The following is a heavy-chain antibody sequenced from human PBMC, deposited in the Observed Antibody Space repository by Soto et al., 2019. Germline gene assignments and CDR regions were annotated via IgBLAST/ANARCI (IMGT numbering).Heavy chain of an antibody. J-gene: IGHJ6*03. CDR1: GGSFNSNF. D-gene: IGHD5-18*01. CDR3: ATRYGYDYYYYFLDV. Sequence: SETLSLTCSFSGGSFNSNFWTWIRQPPGKGLEWIGYVYSNEDTTYNPSLKSRVTISVDSSKNQFPLELSSVTAADTAVYYCATRYGYDYYYYFLDVWGKGTTVTVSS. V-gene: IGHV4-59*03. CDR2: VYSNEDT.